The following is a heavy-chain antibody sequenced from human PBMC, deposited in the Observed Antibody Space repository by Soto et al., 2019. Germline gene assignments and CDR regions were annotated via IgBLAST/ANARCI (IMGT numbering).Heavy chain of an antibody. CDR2: IYSGGST. J-gene: IGHJ6*02. D-gene: IGHD1-26*01. CDR3: ARANLVEYYGMDV. CDR1: GFTVSNNY. Sequence: EVQLVESGGGLIQPGGSLRLSCAASGFTVSNNYMRWVRQAPGKGLEWVSVIYSGGSTYYADSVKGRFTISRDNSKNTLYLQMNSLRAEDTAVYYCARANLVEYYGMDVWGQGTTVTVSS. V-gene: IGHV3-53*01.